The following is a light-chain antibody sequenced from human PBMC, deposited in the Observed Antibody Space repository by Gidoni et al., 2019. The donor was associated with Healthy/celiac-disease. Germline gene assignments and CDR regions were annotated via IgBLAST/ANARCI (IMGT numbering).Light chain of an antibody. Sequence: EIVFTQSPATLSLSPGERATLSCRASQSVSSYLAWYQQKPGQAPRLLIYDASNRATGIPARFSGSGSGTDFTLTISSLEPEDFAVYYCQQRRGAFGGGTKVEIK. V-gene: IGKV3-11*01. CDR3: QQRRGA. CDR2: DAS. J-gene: IGKJ4*01. CDR1: QSVSSY.